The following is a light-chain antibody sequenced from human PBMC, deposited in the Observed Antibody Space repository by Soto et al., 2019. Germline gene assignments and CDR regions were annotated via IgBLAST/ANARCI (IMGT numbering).Light chain of an antibody. V-gene: IGKV1-39*01. CDR1: QSISSY. Sequence: DIQMTQSPSSLSASVGDRVTITCRASQSISSYLNWYQQKPGKAPKLLIYAATSLQSGVPSRFSGSESGTDFTLTISSLQPEDFATYYCQQNYSTPGTFGQGTKVDIK. CDR3: QQNYSTPGT. CDR2: AAT. J-gene: IGKJ1*01.